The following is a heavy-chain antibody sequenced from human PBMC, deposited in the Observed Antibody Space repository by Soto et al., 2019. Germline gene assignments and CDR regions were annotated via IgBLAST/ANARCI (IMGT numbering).Heavy chain of an antibody. J-gene: IGHJ6*03. CDR3: ARAPGGYYYYYMDV. V-gene: IGHV4-59*01. CDR2: IYYSGST. D-gene: IGHD2-8*02. CDR1: GGSISSYY. Sequence: SETLSLTCTVSGGSISSYYWSWIRQPPGKGLEWIGYIYYSGSTNYNPFLKSRVTISVDTSKNQFSLKLSSVTAADTAVYYCARAPGGYYYYYMDVWGKGTTVTVSS.